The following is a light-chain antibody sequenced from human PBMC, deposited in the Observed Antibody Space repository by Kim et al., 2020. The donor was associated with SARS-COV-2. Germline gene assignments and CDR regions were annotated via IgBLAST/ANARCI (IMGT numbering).Light chain of an antibody. J-gene: IGKJ1*01. CDR1: QSVNGRF. CDR2: GAS. Sequence: ELVLTQSPGTLSLYPGEGATLSCRASQSVNGRFLAWYQQKPGQAPRVLIYGASTRATGIPDRFSGSGSGTDFTHTISRLEPEDFAMYYSQQYDSSVWTFGQGTKVDIK. V-gene: IGKV3-20*01. CDR3: QQYDSSVWT.